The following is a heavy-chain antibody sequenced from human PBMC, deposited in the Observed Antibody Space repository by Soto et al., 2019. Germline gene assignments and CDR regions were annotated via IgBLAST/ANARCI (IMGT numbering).Heavy chain of an antibody. CDR1: GGSFSGYY. Sequence: SATLSLTCAVYGGSFSGYYWSWIRQPPGKGLEWIGEINHSGSTNYNPSLKSRVTISVDTSKNQFSLKLSSVTAADTAVYYCARADGYCSSTSCYVHYYYYYMDVWGKGTTVTVSS. D-gene: IGHD2-2*01. J-gene: IGHJ6*03. V-gene: IGHV4-34*01. CDR2: INHSGST. CDR3: ARADGYCSSTSCYVHYYYYYMDV.